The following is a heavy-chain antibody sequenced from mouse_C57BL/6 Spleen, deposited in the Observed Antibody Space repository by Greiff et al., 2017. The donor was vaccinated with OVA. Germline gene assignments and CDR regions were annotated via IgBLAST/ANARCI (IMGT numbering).Heavy chain of an antibody. CDR2: IDPSDSET. V-gene: IGHV1-52*01. CDR1: GYTFTSYW. J-gene: IGHJ3*01. Sequence: QVQLQQPGAELVRPGSSVKLSCKASGYTFTSYWMHWVKQRPIQGLEWIGNIDPSDSETHYNQKFKDKATLTVDKSSSTAYMQLSSLTSEDSAVYYCARGDSSGYPLAYWGQGTLVTVSA. D-gene: IGHD3-2*02. CDR3: ARGDSSGYPLAY.